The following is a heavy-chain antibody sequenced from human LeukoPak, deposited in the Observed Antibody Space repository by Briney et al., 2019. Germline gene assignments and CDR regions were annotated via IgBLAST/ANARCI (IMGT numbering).Heavy chain of an antibody. J-gene: IGHJ5*02. CDR2: INSDGSST. V-gene: IGHV3-74*01. CDR3: ARGYCSGGSCGRFDP. CDR1: GFTFSSYW. D-gene: IGHD2-15*01. Sequence: GGSLRLSCAASGFTFSSYWMHWVRQAPGKGLVWVSRINSDGSSTSYADSVKGRFTISRDNAKNTLYLQMNSLRAEDTAVYYCARGYCSGGSCGRFDPWGQGTLVTVSS.